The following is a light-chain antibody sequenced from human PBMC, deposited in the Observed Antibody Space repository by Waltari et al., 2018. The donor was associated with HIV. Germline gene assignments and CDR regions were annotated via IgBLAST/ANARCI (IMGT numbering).Light chain of an antibody. J-gene: IGLJ3*02. CDR1: PGSVSTTYY. CDR3: ALYMGSGVWV. Sequence: QTVVTQEPSFSVSPGATVTLTCGLRPGSVSTTYYPSWYQQTPGQAPRTLIDNTDTRSSSVPDRFAGTIVGDKAVLTITGAQADDECDDYCALYMGSGVWVFGGGTTLTVL. CDR2: NTD. V-gene: IGLV8-61*01.